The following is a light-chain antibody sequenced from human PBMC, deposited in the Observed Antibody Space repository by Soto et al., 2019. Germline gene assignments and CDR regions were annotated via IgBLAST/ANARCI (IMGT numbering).Light chain of an antibody. V-gene: IGKV3D-15*01. J-gene: IGKJ5*01. CDR1: QSVSSK. CDR3: QQYNNWPPIT. Sequence: ETVMTQSPATLSASPGERATLSCRSSQSVSSKLAWYQQKPGQAPRLLISGASTRATGIPARFSGSGSGTEFTLTISSLQSEDFAVYYCQQYNNWPPITFGQGTDWRL. CDR2: GAS.